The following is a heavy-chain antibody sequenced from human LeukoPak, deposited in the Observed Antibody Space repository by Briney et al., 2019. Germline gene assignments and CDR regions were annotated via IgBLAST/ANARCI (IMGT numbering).Heavy chain of an antibody. Sequence: PGGPLRLSCAASGFTFSTYSMNWVRQAPGKGLEWVSYISSSSSTIYYADSVKGRFTISRDNAKNSLYLQMNSLRAEDTAVCYCARGSTYYDSSGQVPFDYWGQGTLVTVSS. D-gene: IGHD3-22*01. V-gene: IGHV3-48*01. CDR2: ISSSSSTI. J-gene: IGHJ4*02. CDR1: GFTFSTYS. CDR3: ARGSTYYDSSGQVPFDY.